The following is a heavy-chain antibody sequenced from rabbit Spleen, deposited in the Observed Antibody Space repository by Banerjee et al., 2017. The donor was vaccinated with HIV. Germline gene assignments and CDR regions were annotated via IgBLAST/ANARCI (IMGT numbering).Heavy chain of an antibody. CDR2: IAGSSSGFT. CDR1: GFSFSSDFY. V-gene: IGHV1S40*01. J-gene: IGHJ4*01. D-gene: IGHD5-1*01. Sequence: QSLEESGGDLVKPGASLTLTCTASGFSFSSDFYMCWVRQAPGKGLEWIACIAGSSSGFTYSATWAKGRFIMSRTSSTTVTLQMTSLTAADTATYICARDLVTVIGWNFNLWGPGTLVTVS. CDR3: ARDLVTVIGWNFNL.